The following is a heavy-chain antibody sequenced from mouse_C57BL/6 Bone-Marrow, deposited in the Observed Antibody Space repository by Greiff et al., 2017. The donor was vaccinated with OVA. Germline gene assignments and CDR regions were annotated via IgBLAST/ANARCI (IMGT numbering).Heavy chain of an antibody. CDR3: ARSFYYDGSSWAGDY. V-gene: IGHV14-3*01. CDR2: IDPATGNT. Sequence: EVQLQQSVAELVRPGASVKLSCTASGFNIKNTYMPWVKQRPEQGLEWIGRIDPATGNTKYAPQFQGKATITADPSSNTAYLQLSSLTSEDTAIYYCARSFYYDGSSWAGDYWGQGTSVTVSS. J-gene: IGHJ4*01. CDR1: GFNIKNTY. D-gene: IGHD1-1*01.